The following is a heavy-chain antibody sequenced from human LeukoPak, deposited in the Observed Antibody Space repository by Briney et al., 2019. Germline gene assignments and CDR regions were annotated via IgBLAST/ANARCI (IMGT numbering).Heavy chain of an antibody. V-gene: IGHV1-69*06. Sequence: ASVKGSCKASGGTFSSYAINWVRQAPGQGLEWMGGIIPIFGTANYAQKFHGRVTITADKSTSTAYKELSSLRSEDTAVYYCSRDHSDYYDSSGRVFDFWGQGTLVTVSS. CDR3: SRDHSDYYDSSGRVFDF. CDR2: IIPIFGTA. CDR1: GGTFSSYA. D-gene: IGHD3-22*01. J-gene: IGHJ4*02.